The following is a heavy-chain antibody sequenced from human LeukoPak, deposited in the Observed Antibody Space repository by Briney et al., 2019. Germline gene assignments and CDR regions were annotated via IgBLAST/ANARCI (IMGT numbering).Heavy chain of an antibody. CDR1: GYTFINYG. J-gene: IGHJ3*02. V-gene: IGHV1-18*01. CDR3: ARDPCIWTRCVRCSEGFDI. CDR2: MSAYSGDT. D-gene: IGHD1-1*01. Sequence: GDSVKVSCKASGYTFINYGISWGRQAPGQGLEWMGWMSAYSGDTNYAQKVQGRVTMPTDISTTTAYMDLRSLRSDDTAVYYCARDPCIWTRCVRCSEGFDIWGQGTVVTVSS.